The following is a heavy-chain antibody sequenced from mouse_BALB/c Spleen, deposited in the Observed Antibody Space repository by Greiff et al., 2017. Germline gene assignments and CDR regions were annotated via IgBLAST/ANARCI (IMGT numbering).Heavy chain of an antibody. CDR2: IYPGSGST. J-gene: IGHJ4*01. CDR1: GYTFTDYV. CDR3: ARKAYYGSLH. Sequence: QVQLKESGPELVKPGASVKMSCKASGYTFTDYVISWVKQRTGQGLEWIGEIYPGSGSTYYNEKFKGKATLTADKSSNTAYMQLSSLTSEDSAVYFCARKAYYGSLHWGQGTSVTVSS. V-gene: IGHV1-77*01. D-gene: IGHD1-1*01.